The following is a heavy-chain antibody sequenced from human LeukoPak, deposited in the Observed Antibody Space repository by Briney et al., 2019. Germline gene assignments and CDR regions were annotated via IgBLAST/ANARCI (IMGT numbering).Heavy chain of an antibody. CDR1: GFTVSSNY. CDR2: IYSGGST. Sequence: PGGSLRLSCAASGFTVSSNYMSWVRQAPGKGLEWVSVIYSGGSTYYADSAKGRFTISRDNSKNTLYLQMNSLRAEDTAVYYCAREGSSWYNGAFDIWGQGTMVTVSS. J-gene: IGHJ3*02. V-gene: IGHV3-53*01. D-gene: IGHD6-13*01. CDR3: AREGSSWYNGAFDI.